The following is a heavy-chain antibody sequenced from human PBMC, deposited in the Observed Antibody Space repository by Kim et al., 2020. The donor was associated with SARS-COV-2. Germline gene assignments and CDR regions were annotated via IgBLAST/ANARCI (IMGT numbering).Heavy chain of an antibody. J-gene: IGHJ5*02. V-gene: IGHV4-34*01. D-gene: IGHD3-10*01. CDR3: ARPLWFGELAWFDP. Sequence: SETLSLTCAVYGGSFSGYYWSWIRQPPGKGLEWIGEINHSGSTNYNPSLKSRVTISVDTSKNQFSLKLSSVTAADTAVYYCARPLWFGELAWFDPWGQGTLVTVSS. CDR1: GGSFSGYY. CDR2: INHSGST.